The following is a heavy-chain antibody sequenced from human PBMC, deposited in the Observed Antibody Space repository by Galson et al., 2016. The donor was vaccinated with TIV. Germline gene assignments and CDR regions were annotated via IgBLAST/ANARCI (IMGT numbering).Heavy chain of an antibody. CDR2: IIPVLGMT. D-gene: IGHD4/OR15-4a*01. Sequence: VKVSCKASGGTFISYTLSWVRQAPGQGLEWMGRIIPVLGMTNYAQKFQGRVTITAGRFPGTAYLEPRSLKPGDTAVYYCARADSVANSSTEYWGQGTLVTVSS. V-gene: IGHV1-69*02. J-gene: IGHJ4*02. CDR1: GGTFISYT. CDR3: ARADSVANSSTEY.